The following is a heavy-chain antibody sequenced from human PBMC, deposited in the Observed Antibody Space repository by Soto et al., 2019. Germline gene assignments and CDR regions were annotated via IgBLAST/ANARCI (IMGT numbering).Heavy chain of an antibody. J-gene: IGHJ5*02. CDR2: ISTYNDKR. V-gene: IGHV1-18*01. CDR3: ARDFHCSGGRCYDCFDP. Sequence: ASVKVSCKASGYTFTSYGISWVRQATGQGLEWMGWISTYNDKRAYAQKLQGRVTMTTDTSTSTAYMELRSLRSDDTALYYCARDFHCSGGRCYDCFDPWGQGTLVTVSS. CDR1: GYTFTSYG. D-gene: IGHD2-15*01.